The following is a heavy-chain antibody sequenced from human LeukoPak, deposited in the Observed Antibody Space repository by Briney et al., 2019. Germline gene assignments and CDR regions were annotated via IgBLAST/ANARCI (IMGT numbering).Heavy chain of an antibody. V-gene: IGHV4-30-4*01. CDR2: IYYSGST. D-gene: IGHD2-8*02. CDR3: ARVHAGGSFYSDY. Sequence: SETLSLTSTVSGDSINSGDYYWSWIRQPPGKGLEWIGYIYYSGSTYYNSSLKSRVTISIDMSKNQFSLKLSSVTAADTAVYYCARVHAGGSFYSDYWGQGTLVTVSS. J-gene: IGHJ4*02. CDR1: GDSINSGDYY.